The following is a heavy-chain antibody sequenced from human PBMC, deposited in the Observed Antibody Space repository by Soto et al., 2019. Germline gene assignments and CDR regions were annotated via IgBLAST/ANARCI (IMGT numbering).Heavy chain of an antibody. J-gene: IGHJ3*02. CDR3: ARVLGNDAFDI. V-gene: IGHV4-59*01. CDR1: GGSITDYL. CDR2: VFHTGST. Sequence: SETLSLTCTVSGGSITDYLWSWIRQPPGKGLEWIGYVFHTGSTNYNASLKSRLTISLDTSKNQFSLKLNSVTAADTAVYYCARVLGNDAFDIWGQAIRVTVSS. D-gene: IGHD3-3*02.